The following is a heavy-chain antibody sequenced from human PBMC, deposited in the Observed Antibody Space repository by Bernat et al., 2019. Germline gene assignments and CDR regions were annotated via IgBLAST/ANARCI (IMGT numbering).Heavy chain of an antibody. V-gene: IGHV3-30-3*01. D-gene: IGHD3-22*01. J-gene: IGHJ4*02. CDR3: ARVGVVVITNEHFDY. CDR1: GFTFSSYA. Sequence: QVQMVESGGGLVQPGRSLRLSCAASGFTFSSYAMHWVRQAPGKGLEWVAVISYDGSNKYYADSVKGRFTISRDNSKNTLYLQMNSLRAEDTAVYYCARVGVVVITNEHFDYWGQGTLVTVSS. CDR2: ISYDGSNK.